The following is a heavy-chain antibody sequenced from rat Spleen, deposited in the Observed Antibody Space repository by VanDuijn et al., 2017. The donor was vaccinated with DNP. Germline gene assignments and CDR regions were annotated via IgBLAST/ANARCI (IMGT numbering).Heavy chain of an antibody. CDR3: ARGGRYWAMDA. J-gene: IGHJ4*01. CDR1: GFTFSDYY. D-gene: IGHD1-5*01. V-gene: IGHV5-25*01. Sequence: EVQLVESGGGLVQPGRSLKLSCAASGFTFSDYYMAWIRQVPGKGLEWVASISSSGGSTYYPDSVKGRFTISRDNAKNTLYLQMNSLRSEDTATYYCARGGRYWAMDAWGQGTSV. CDR2: ISSSGGST.